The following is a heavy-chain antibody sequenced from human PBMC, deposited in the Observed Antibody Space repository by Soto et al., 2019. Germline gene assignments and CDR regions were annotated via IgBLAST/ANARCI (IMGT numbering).Heavy chain of an antibody. CDR2: IKQDGSEK. CDR1: GFTFSSYW. V-gene: IGHV3-7*01. CDR3: AGIIGTYYDFWSGYLTDYYYYYGMDV. J-gene: IGHJ6*02. Sequence: PGGSLRLSCAASGFTFSSYWMSWVRQAPGKGLEWVANIKQDGSEKYYVDSVKGRFTISRDNAKNSLYLQMNSLRAEDTAVYYCAGIIGTYYDFWSGYLTDYYYYYGMDVWGQGTTVTVSS. D-gene: IGHD3-3*01.